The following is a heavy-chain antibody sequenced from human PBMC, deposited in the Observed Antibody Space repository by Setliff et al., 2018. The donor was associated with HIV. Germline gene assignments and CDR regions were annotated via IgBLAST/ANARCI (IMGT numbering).Heavy chain of an antibody. CDR1: GGSFSGYY. V-gene: IGHV4-34*01. CDR3: ARGLDYYGSGSYLPPGY. J-gene: IGHJ4*02. D-gene: IGHD3-10*01. Sequence: SETLSLTCAGFGGSFSGYYWTWIRQPPGKGLEWIGEINHSGSTDYNPSLKSRVTISVDTSKRQFSLKLSSVTAADTAVYYCARGLDYYGSGSYLPPGYWGQGTLVTVSS. CDR2: INHSGST.